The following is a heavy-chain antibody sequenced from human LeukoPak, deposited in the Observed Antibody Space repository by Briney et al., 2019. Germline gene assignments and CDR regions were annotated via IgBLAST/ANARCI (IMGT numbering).Heavy chain of an antibody. CDR1: GYTFTGYY. J-gene: IGHJ4*02. D-gene: IGHD3-22*01. V-gene: IGHV1-2*02. Sequence: ASVKVSCKASGYTFTGYYMHWVRQAPGQGLEWMGWINPNSGGTNYAQKFQGRVTMTRDTSISTAYMELSRLRSDDTAVYYCARDKNYYDSSGYYRYFDYWGQGTLVTVSS. CDR2: INPNSGGT. CDR3: ARDKNYYDSSGYYRYFDY.